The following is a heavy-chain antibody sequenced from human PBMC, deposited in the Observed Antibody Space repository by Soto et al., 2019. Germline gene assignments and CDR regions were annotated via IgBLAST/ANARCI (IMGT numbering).Heavy chain of an antibody. Sequence: QVQLVESGGGVVQPGRSLRLSCAASGFTFSSYAMHWVRQAPGKGLEWVAVISYDGSNKYYADSVKGRFTISRDNSKNTLYLQMNSLRAEDTAVYYCARGNYDFWSGYHERDYFDYWGQGTLVTVSS. CDR1: GFTFSSYA. CDR2: ISYDGSNK. V-gene: IGHV3-30-3*01. CDR3: ARGNYDFWSGYHERDYFDY. D-gene: IGHD3-3*01. J-gene: IGHJ4*02.